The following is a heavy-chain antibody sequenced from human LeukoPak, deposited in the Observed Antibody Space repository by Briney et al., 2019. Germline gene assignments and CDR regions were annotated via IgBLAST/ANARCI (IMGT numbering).Heavy chain of an antibody. CDR1: GYTFTSYD. CDR2: MNPNSGNT. D-gene: IGHD4-11*01. CDR3: ARGRREHDYSNSNYYYYYYMDD. J-gene: IGHJ6*03. Sequence: ASVKVSCKASGYTFTSYDINWVRQATGQGLEWMGWMNPNSGNTGYAQKFQGRVTMTRNTSISTAYMELSSLRSEDTAVYYCARGRREHDYSNSNYYYYYYMDDWGKGTTVTVSS. V-gene: IGHV1-8*01.